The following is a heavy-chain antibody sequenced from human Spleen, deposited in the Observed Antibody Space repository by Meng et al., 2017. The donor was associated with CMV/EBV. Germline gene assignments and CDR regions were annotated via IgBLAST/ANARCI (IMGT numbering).Heavy chain of an antibody. Sequence: SETLSLTCSVSGYAISSGYYWGWIRQPPGKGLEWIGSIYHSGNTYYNPSLKSRVTISVDTSKNQFSLKLNSVTAADTAVYYCARDGYFGGGGDLASWGQGTLVTVSS. CDR1: GYAISSGYY. D-gene: IGHD2-21*01. V-gene: IGHV4-38-2*02. CDR3: ARDGYFGGGGDLAS. CDR2: IYHSGNT. J-gene: IGHJ4*02.